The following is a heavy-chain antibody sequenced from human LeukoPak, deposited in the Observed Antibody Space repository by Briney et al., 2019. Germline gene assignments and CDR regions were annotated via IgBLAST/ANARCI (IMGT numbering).Heavy chain of an antibody. CDR3: ARGWQWLLRRGAFDI. D-gene: IGHD6-19*01. CDR2: INHSGST. Sequence: SETLSLTCAVYGGSFSGYYWSWIRQPPGKGLEWIGEINHSGSTNYNPSLKSRVTISVDTSRNQFSLKLSSVTAADTAVYYCARGWQWLLRRGAFDIWGQGTMVTVSS. V-gene: IGHV4-34*01. J-gene: IGHJ3*02. CDR1: GGSFSGYY.